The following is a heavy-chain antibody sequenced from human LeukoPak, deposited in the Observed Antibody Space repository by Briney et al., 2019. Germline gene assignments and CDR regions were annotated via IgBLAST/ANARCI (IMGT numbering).Heavy chain of an antibody. V-gene: IGHV4-4*07. D-gene: IGHD2-15*01. J-gene: IGHJ4*02. CDR1: GVSISSYY. CDR3: ARDRCSGGSCYFFNY. CDR2: IYTSGNT. Sequence: SETLSLTCTVSGVSISSYYWSWIRQPAGKGLEWIGRIYTSGNTYYNPSLKSRVTMSLDTSKNQFSLKLSSVTAADTAVYYCARDRCSGGSCYFFNYWGQGSLVTVSS.